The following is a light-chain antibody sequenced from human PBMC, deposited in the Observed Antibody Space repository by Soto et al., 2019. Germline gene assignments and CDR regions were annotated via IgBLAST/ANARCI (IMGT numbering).Light chain of an antibody. Sequence: DIQMTQSPSSLSASVGDRVTITCRASQSISSYLHWYQQKPGKAPKLLIYAASSLQSGCPSRFSGSGSETDFTRTISSLQSEDFASYYCQQRYSTHGYTLGQGTKLEIK. V-gene: IGKV1-39*01. J-gene: IGKJ2*01. CDR2: AAS. CDR3: QQRYSTHGYT. CDR1: QSISSY.